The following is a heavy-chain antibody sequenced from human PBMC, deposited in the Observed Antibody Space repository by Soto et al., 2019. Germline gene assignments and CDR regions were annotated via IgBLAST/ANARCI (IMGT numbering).Heavy chain of an antibody. CDR2: IIPIFGTA. J-gene: IGHJ6*02. CDR3: ARGMVRGAIYYYYGMDV. V-gene: IGHV1-69*13. CDR1: GGTFSSYA. D-gene: IGHD3-10*01. Sequence: SVKVSCKASGGTFSSYAISWVRQAPGQGLEWMGGIIPIFGTANYAQKFQGRVTITADESTSTAYMELSSLRSEDTAVYYCARGMVRGAIYYYYGMDVWGQGTTVTVSS.